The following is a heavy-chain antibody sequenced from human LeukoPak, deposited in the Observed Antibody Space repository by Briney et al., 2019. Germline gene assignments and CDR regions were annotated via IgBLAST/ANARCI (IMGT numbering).Heavy chain of an antibody. D-gene: IGHD3-3*01. CDR1: GYRFTAYS. CDR3: AREGYDFWSGSLGY. CDR2: INPNSGDT. Sequence: ASVKVSCKASGYRFTAYSIHWVRQAPGLGLEWMGWINPNSGDTKTAQNFQGRITMTRDTSISTVYMQLSSLRSEDTAVYYCAREGYDFWSGSLGYWGQGTLVTVSS. J-gene: IGHJ4*02. V-gene: IGHV1-2*02.